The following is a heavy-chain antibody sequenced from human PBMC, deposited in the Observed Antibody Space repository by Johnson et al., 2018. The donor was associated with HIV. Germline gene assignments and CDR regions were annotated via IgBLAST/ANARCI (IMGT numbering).Heavy chain of an antibody. CDR1: GVTFSSYG. V-gene: IGHV3-30*02. Sequence: QVQLVESGGGVVQPGGSLRLSCAASGVTFSSYGMHWVRQAPGKGLEWVAVIRYDGSNKYYADPVTGRFTISRDNSKDMLYLQMNSLRAEDTAGYYCAKERHLVRAFDIWGQGTMVTVSS. CDR3: AKERHLVRAFDI. J-gene: IGHJ3*02. CDR2: IRYDGSNK. D-gene: IGHD6-6*01.